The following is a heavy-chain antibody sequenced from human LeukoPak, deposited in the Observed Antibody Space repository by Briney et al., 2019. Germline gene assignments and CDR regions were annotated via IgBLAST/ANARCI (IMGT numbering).Heavy chain of an antibody. J-gene: IGHJ4*02. CDR2: ISGSGGST. Sequence: ETLSLTCAVYGGSFSGYYWSWIRQPPGKGLEWVSAISGSGGSTYYADSVKGRFTISRDNSKNTLYLQMNSLRAEDTAVYYCAKIGSYGGFIDYWGQGTLVTVSS. CDR1: GGSFSGYY. CDR3: AKIGSYGGFIDY. D-gene: IGHD5-12*01. V-gene: IGHV3-23*01.